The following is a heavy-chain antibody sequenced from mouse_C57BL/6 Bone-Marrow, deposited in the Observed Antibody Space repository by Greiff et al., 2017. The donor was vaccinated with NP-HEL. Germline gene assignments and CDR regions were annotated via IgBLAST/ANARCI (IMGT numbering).Heavy chain of an antibody. CDR3: TVDY. CDR1: GYTFTDYE. Sequence: VHLVESGAELVRPGASVTLSCKASGYTFTDYEMHWVKQTPVHGLEWIGAIDPETGGTAYNQKFKGKAILTADKSSSTSYMELRSLTSEDSAVYYCTVDYWGQGTTLTVSS. J-gene: IGHJ2*01. CDR2: IDPETGGT. V-gene: IGHV1-15*01.